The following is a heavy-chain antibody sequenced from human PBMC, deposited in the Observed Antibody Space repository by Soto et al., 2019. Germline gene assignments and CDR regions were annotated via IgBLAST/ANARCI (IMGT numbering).Heavy chain of an antibody. CDR1: GFTFSNAW. D-gene: IGHD3-16*01. Sequence: GGPLRLSCAASGFTFSNAWMNWVRQAPGKGLEWVGRIKSETDGGTTDYAAPVKGRFTISRDDSKNTLYLQMNSLKTEDTAVYYCAKDRLRIIDLQYYYHGMDVWGQGTSVTVSS. J-gene: IGHJ6*02. CDR2: IKSETDGGTT. V-gene: IGHV3-15*07. CDR3: AKDRLRIIDLQYYYHGMDV.